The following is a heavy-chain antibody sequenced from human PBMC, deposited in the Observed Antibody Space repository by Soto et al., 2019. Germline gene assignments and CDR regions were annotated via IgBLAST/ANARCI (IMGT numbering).Heavy chain of an antibody. D-gene: IGHD2-15*01. Sequence: SQTLSLTCAISGDSVSSNSAAWNWIRQSPSRGLEWLGRTYYRSKWYNDYAVSVKRRITINPDTSKNQFSLQLNSVTPEDTAEYYFSRVIRSDCSGGSCRSDDAFDIWGQGTMVTVSS. CDR2: TYYRSKWYN. V-gene: IGHV6-1*01. J-gene: IGHJ3*02. CDR3: SRVIRSDCSGGSCRSDDAFDI. CDR1: GDSVSSNSAA.